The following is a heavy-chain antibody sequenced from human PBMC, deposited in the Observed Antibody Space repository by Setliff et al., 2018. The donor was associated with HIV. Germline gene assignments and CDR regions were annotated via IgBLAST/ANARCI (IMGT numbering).Heavy chain of an antibody. Sequence: SETLSLTCAVYGGSFSHYYWNWVRQSPGQGLEWIGEINHSGSTNYNPSLKSRVTISVDRSKNQFSLKLNSLTAADTAVYYSARVYGYGHSPIDSWGQGTQVTVSS. CDR1: GGSFSHYY. V-gene: IGHV4-34*01. CDR2: INHSGST. D-gene: IGHD5-18*01. J-gene: IGHJ4*02. CDR3: ARVYGYGHSPIDS.